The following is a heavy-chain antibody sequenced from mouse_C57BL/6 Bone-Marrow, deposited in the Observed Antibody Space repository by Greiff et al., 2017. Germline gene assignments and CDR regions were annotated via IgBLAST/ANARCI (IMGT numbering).Heavy chain of an antibody. CDR2: IYPEIGDT. D-gene: IGHD2-3*01. CDR1: GFNIKDDY. Sequence: EVKLQESGAELVRPGASVKLSCTASGFNIKDDYIHWVKQRPEQGLEWIGWIYPEIGDTEYASKFQGKATITSDTSSNTAYLQLSSLTSEGTAVYYSSSFDGNYFDCWGQGTPLTVAS. V-gene: IGHV14-4*01. CDR3: SSFDGNYFDC. J-gene: IGHJ2*01.